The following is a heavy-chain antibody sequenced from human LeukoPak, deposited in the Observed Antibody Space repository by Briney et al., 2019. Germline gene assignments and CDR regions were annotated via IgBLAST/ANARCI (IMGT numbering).Heavy chain of an antibody. D-gene: IGHD3-10*01. CDR1: GGSISSGGYY. CDR3: ANYGSGSYRFDP. CDR2: IYYSGST. V-gene: IGHV4-31*03. Sequence: SETLSLTCTVSGGSISSGGYYWSWIRQHPGKGLEWIGYIYYSGSTYYNPSLKSRVTVSVDTSKNQFSLKPSSVTAADTAVYYCANYGSGSYRFDPWGQGTLVTVSS. J-gene: IGHJ5*02.